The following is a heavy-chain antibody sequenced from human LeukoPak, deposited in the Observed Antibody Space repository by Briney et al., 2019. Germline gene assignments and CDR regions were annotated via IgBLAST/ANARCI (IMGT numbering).Heavy chain of an antibody. CDR3: ARAAMGNYYYYMDV. CDR2: IYYSGST. Sequence: SETLSLTCTVSGGSISSGGYYRSWIRQHPGKGLEWIGYIYYSGSTYYNPSLKSRVTISVDTSKNQFSLKLSSVTAADTAVYYCARAAMGNYYYYMDVWGKGTTVTVSS. J-gene: IGHJ6*03. D-gene: IGHD5-18*01. V-gene: IGHV4-31*03. CDR1: GGSISSGGYY.